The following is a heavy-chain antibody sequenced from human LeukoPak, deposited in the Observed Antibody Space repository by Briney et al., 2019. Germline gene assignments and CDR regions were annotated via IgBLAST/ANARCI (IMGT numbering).Heavy chain of an antibody. CDR2: IIPIFGTA. D-gene: IGHD3-22*01. CDR3: ASPDPYYYDSSGQGTLYGMDV. Sequence: ASVKVTCKASGGTFSSYAISWVRQAPGQGLEWMGGIIPIFGTANYAQKFQGRVTITADESTSTAYMELSSLRSEDTAVYYCASPDPYYYDSSGQGTLYGMDVWGQGTTVTVSS. V-gene: IGHV1-69*13. J-gene: IGHJ6*02. CDR1: GGTFSSYA.